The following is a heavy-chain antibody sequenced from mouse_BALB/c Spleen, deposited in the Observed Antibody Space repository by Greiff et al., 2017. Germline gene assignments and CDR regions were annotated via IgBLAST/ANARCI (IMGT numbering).Heavy chain of an antibody. Sequence: EVQLVESGEGLVQPGGSMKLSCVASGFTFSNYWMNWVRQSPEKGLEWVAEIRLKSNNYATHYAESVKGRFTISRDDSKSSVYLQMNNLRAEDTGIYYCTRADYGPYVMDYWGQGTSVTVSS. CDR2: IRLKSNNYAT. D-gene: IGHD1-1*02. V-gene: IGHV6-6*02. CDR3: TRADYGPYVMDY. CDR1: GFTFSNYW. J-gene: IGHJ4*01.